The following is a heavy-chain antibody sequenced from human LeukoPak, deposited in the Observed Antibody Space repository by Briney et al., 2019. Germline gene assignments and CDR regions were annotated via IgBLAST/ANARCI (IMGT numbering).Heavy chain of an antibody. CDR3: AKDRPGIVAAAPKWGWFDP. J-gene: IGHJ5*02. Sequence: GGSLRLSCAASGFTFSSYAMSWVRQAPGKGLEWVSAISGIGGSTSYPSSLKGPLTISRDNSKTTLYLQMNSLRPEDTAVYYCAKDRPGIVAAAPKWGWFDPWGQGTLVTVSS. CDR1: GFTFSSYA. CDR2: ISGIGGST. D-gene: IGHD6-13*01. V-gene: IGHV3-23*01.